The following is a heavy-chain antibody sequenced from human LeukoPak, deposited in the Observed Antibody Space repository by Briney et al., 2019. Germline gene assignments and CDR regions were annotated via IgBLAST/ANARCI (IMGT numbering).Heavy chain of an antibody. CDR2: IYTSGST. CDR3: ARGEYCSSTSCSITNWFDP. V-gene: IGHV4-4*07. J-gene: IGHJ5*02. CDR1: GGSISSYY. Sequence: SETLSLTCTVSGGSISSYYWSWIRQPAGKGLEWIGRIYTSGSTNYNPSLKSRVTISVDTSKNQFSLKLSSVTAADTAVYYCARGEYCSSTSCSITNWFDPWGQGTLVTVSS. D-gene: IGHD2-2*01.